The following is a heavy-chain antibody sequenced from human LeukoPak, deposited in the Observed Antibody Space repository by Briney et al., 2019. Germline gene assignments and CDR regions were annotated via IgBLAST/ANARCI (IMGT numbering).Heavy chain of an antibody. CDR3: ARGEVDCSSTSCPLDY. CDR1: GYTFTSYA. Sequence: ASVKVFCKASGYTFTSYAMNWVRQAPGQGLEWMGWINTNTGNPTYAQGFTGRFVFSLDTSVSTAYLQISSLKAEDTAVYYCARGEVDCSSTSCPLDYWGQGTLVTVSS. J-gene: IGHJ4*02. V-gene: IGHV7-4-1*02. CDR2: INTNTGNP. D-gene: IGHD2-2*01.